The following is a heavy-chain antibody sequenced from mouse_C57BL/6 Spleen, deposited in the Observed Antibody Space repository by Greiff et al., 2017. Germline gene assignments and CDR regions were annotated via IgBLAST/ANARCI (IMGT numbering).Heavy chain of an antibody. J-gene: IGHJ2*01. CDR3: ARHSTDYYGC. CDR2: ISSGGSYT. CDR1: GFTFSSYG. Sequence: EVQRVESGGDLVKPGGSLKLSCAASGFTFSSYGMSWVRQTPDKRLEWVATISSGGSYTYYPASVTGRFTISRDNAKNTLYLQMSSLKSEDTAMYYCARHSTDYYGCWGQGTTLTVSS. V-gene: IGHV5-6*01.